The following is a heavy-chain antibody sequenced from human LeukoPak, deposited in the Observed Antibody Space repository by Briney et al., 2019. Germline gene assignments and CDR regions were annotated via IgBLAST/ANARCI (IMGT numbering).Heavy chain of an antibody. CDR2: IYYSGST. V-gene: IGHV4-39*01. J-gene: IGHJ3*02. D-gene: IGHD4-23*01. CDR1: GGSISSSSYY. CDR3: ARQRHDYGGNARAFDI. Sequence: KPSETLSLTCTVSGGSISSSSYYWGWIRQPPGKGLEWIGSIYYSGSTYYNPSLKSRVTISVDTSKNQFSLKLSSVTAADTAVYYCARQRHDYGGNARAFDIWGQGTMVTVSS.